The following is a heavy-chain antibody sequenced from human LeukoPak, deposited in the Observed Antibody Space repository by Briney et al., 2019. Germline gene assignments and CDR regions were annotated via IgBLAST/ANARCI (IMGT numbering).Heavy chain of an antibody. J-gene: IGHJ6*03. CDR1: GFTFSSYG. CDR3: AKDRYDFWSGPAYYYYYHYMDV. CDR2: IRYDGSNK. Sequence: GGFLRLSCAASGFTFSSYGMHWVRQAPGKGLEWVAFIRYDGSNKYYADSVKGRFTISRDNSKNTLYLQMNSLRAEDTAVYYCAKDRYDFWSGPAYYYYYHYMDVWGKGTTVTVSS. V-gene: IGHV3-30*02. D-gene: IGHD3-3*01.